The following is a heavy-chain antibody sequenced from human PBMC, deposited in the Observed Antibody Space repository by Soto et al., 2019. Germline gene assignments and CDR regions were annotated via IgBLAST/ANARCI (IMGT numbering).Heavy chain of an antibody. D-gene: IGHD1-1*01. CDR2: IYYSGST. CDR1: GGSISNYY. CDR3: GAQVNVGKGYHFES. V-gene: IGHV4-59*08. Sequence: SETLSLTCTVSGGSISNYYWSWLRQPPGKGLEYIGNIYYSGSTNYNPSLKSRVAISLDATKTQFSLNLSSVTAADTAVYYCGAQVNVGKGYHFESWGQGTLVTVSS. J-gene: IGHJ4*02.